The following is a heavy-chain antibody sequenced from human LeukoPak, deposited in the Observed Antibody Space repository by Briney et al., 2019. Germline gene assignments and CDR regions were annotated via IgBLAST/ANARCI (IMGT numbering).Heavy chain of an antibody. V-gene: IGHV1-2*02. J-gene: IGHJ4*02. CDR2: INPSSGGT. D-gene: IGHD5-24*01. CDR3: ARGRWLQFY. Sequence: ASVKVSCKASGYSFTGYYMHWVRQAPGQGLEWMGWINPSSGGTNYAQKFQGRVTMTRDTSISTAYMELSRLRSDDTAVYYCARGRWLQFYWGQGTLVTVSS. CDR1: GYSFTGYY.